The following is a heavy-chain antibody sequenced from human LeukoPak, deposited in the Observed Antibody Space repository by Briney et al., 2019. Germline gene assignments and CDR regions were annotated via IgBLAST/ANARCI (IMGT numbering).Heavy chain of an antibody. D-gene: IGHD6-13*01. CDR3: AREVAYSRSLDY. J-gene: IGHJ4*02. Sequence: TSQTLSLTCTVSGGSISSGSYYWSWIRQPAGKGLEWIGRIYTSGSTNYNPSLKSRVTISVDTSKNHFSLRLSSVTAADTAVYYCAREVAYSRSLDYWGQGTLVTVSS. CDR2: IYTSGST. CDR1: GGSISSGSYY. V-gene: IGHV4-61*02.